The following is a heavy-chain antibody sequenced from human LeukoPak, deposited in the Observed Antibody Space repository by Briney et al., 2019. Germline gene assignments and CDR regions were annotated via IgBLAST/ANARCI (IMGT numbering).Heavy chain of an antibody. Sequence: GESLKISCKGSGYSFTSYWIGWVRQMPGKGLEWMGIIYPGDSDTRYSPSFQGQVTISADKSISTAYLQWSSLKASDTAMYYCARRLYSGYAHKGLFDYWGQGTLVTVSS. CDR3: ARRLYSGYAHKGLFDY. CDR1: GYSFTSYW. CDR2: IYPGDSDT. D-gene: IGHD5-12*01. V-gene: IGHV5-51*01. J-gene: IGHJ4*02.